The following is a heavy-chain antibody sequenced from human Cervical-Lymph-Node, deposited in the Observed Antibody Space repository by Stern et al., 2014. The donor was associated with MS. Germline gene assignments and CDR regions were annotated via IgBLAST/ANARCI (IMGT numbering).Heavy chain of an antibody. CDR1: GGSISSGGYS. V-gene: IGHV4-30-2*01. D-gene: IGHD4-17*01. CDR2: IYHSGST. Sequence: QLQLQESGSGLVKPSQTLSLTCAVSGGSISSGGYSWSWIRQPPGKGLEWIGYIYHSGSTYYNPYLMSRVTISVDRSTDKISLKLSSVTAADTAVYYCARSSTVTPNAFDIWGQGTMVTVSS. CDR3: ARSSTVTPNAFDI. J-gene: IGHJ3*02.